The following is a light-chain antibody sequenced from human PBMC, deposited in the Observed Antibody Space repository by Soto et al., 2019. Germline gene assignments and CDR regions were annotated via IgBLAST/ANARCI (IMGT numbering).Light chain of an antibody. CDR2: AAS. J-gene: IGKJ5*01. V-gene: IGKV1-9*01. Sequence: IQLTQSPSSLSASVGDRVTLTCRASQGISSYLAWYQQKPGKAPKLLSYAASTLQSGVPSRFRGSGSGTDFTLTISSLQPEDFATYYRQQLNSYPITFGQGTRLEIK. CDR1: QGISSY. CDR3: QQLNSYPIT.